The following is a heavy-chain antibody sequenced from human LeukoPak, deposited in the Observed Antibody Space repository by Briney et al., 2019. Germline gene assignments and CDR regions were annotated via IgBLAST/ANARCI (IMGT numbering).Heavy chain of an antibody. D-gene: IGHD3-22*01. CDR1: GYTFTGYF. Sequence: GASVKVSCKASGYTFTGYFMHWVRQAPGQGLEWMGWINPNSGGTNYAQKFQGRVTMTRDTSISTAYMELSSLRSDDTAVYYCARLSFTMIVVVDDYWGQGTLVTASS. CDR3: ARLSFTMIVVVDDY. CDR2: INPNSGGT. V-gene: IGHV1-2*02. J-gene: IGHJ4*02.